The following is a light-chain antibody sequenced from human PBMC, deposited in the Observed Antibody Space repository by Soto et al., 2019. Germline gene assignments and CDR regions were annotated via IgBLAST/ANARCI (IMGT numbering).Light chain of an antibody. CDR3: QHYNNWPPLT. V-gene: IGKV3-15*01. J-gene: IGKJ4*01. CDR2: GAS. Sequence: EIVMTQSPATLSVCPGERATFSCRASQSVSSNLAWYQQKPGQAPRLLIYGASTRATGIPVRFSGSGSGTEFTLTISSLQSEDFAVYYCQHYNNWPPLTFGGGTKVEIK. CDR1: QSVSSN.